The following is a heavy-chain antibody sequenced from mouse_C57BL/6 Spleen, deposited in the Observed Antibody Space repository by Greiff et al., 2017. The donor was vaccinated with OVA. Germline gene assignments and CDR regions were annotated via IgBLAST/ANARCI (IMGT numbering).Heavy chain of an antibody. CDR1: GYTFTSYW. V-gene: IGHV1-64*01. CDR3: EVPDYYGNYVV. Sequence: QVQLQQPGAELVKPGASVKLSCKASGYTFTSYWMHWVKQRPGQGLEWIGMIHSNSGSTNYNEKFKSKATLTVDKSSSTAYMQLSSLTSEDSAVYYCEVPDYYGNYVVWGQGTLVTVSA. CDR2: IHSNSGST. D-gene: IGHD2-1*01. J-gene: IGHJ3*01.